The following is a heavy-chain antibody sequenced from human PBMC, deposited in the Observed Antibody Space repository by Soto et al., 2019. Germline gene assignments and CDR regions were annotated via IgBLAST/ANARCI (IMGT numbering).Heavy chain of an antibody. CDR2: INPNSGGT. Sequence: QVQLVQSGAEVKKPGASVKVSCKASGYTFTGYYMHWVRQAPGQGLEWMGWINPNSGGTNYAQKFQGRVTMTSDTSISTAYMELSRLRSDDTAVYYCARDLRSIVVVPAAIDAFDIWGQGTMVTVSS. CDR3: ARDLRSIVVVPAAIDAFDI. D-gene: IGHD2-2*01. V-gene: IGHV1-2*02. CDR1: GYTFTGYY. J-gene: IGHJ3*02.